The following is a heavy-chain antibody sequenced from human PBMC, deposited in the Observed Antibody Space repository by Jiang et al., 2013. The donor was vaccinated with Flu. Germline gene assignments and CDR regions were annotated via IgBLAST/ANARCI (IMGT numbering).Heavy chain of an antibody. D-gene: IGHD3-16*01. Sequence: WVRQMPGKGLEWMGRIDPSDSYTNYSPSFQGHVTISADKSISTAYLQWSSLKASDTAMYYCARHLYPRGYFDYWGQGTLVTVSS. J-gene: IGHJ4*02. CDR3: ARHLYPRGYFDY. CDR2: IDPSDSYT. V-gene: IGHV5-10-1*01.